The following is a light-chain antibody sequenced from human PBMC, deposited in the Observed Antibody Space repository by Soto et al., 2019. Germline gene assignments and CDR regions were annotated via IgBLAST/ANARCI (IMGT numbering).Light chain of an antibody. Sequence: QSVLTQPPSVSGAPGQRVTISCTGSSSNIGAGYDVHWYQQLPGTAPILLIYGNSNRPSGVPDRFSGSKSGTSASLAITGLQAEDEADYYCQSYDSSLSGFYVFGTGTKLTVL. CDR2: GNS. J-gene: IGLJ1*01. CDR3: QSYDSSLSGFYV. V-gene: IGLV1-40*01. CDR1: SSNIGAGYD.